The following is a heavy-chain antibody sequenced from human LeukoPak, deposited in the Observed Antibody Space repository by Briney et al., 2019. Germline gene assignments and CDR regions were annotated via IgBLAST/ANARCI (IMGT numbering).Heavy chain of an antibody. CDR2: TYSGGST. D-gene: IGHD5-12*01. V-gene: IGHV3-66*04. CDR1: GFTVSSNY. CDR3: ARRVEATTLDY. Sequence: GGSLRLSCAASGFTVSSNYMSWVRQAPGKGLEWVSVTYSGGSTYYADSVKGRFTISRDNSKNTLYLQMNSLRAEDTAVYYCARRVEATTLDYWGQGTLVTVSS. J-gene: IGHJ4*02.